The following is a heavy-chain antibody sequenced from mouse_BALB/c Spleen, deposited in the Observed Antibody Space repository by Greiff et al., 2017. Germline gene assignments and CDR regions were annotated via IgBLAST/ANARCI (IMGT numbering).Heavy chain of an antibody. J-gene: IGHJ2*01. V-gene: IGHV1-4*01. CDR1: GYTFTSYT. CDR2: INPSSGYT. CDR3: ASITTATYFDY. Sequence: VQLQQSGAELARPGASVKMSCKASGYTFTSYTMHWVKQRPGQGLEWIGYINPSSGYTNYNQKFKDKATLTADKSSSTAYMQLSSLTSEDSAVYYCASITTATYFDYWGQGTTLTVSS. D-gene: IGHD1-2*01.